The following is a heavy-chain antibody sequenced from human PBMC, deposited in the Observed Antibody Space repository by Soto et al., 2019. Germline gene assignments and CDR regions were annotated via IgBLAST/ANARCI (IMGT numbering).Heavy chain of an antibody. CDR3: AKSSVLRRFFAS. Sequence: SETLSLTCTVSGGSITTNDWWTWIRQPPGKGLEWIGEIFHDGSTTYRPSLESRLTMSVDKSKNQFSLNLSSVSAADTALYYCAKSSVLRRFFASWGQGALVTVSS. J-gene: IGHJ4*02. D-gene: IGHD3-3*01. V-gene: IGHV4-4*02. CDR2: IFHDGST. CDR1: GGSITTNDW.